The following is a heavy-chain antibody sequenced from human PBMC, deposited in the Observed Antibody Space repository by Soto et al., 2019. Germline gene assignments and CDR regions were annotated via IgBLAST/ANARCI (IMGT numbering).Heavy chain of an antibody. V-gene: IGHV1-2*04. J-gene: IGHJ4*02. CDR1: GYTFTGYY. CDR2: INPNSGGT. Sequence: QVQLLQSGAEVKKPGASVKVSCKTSGYTFTGYYMHWVRQAPGQGLEWMGWINPNSGGTNFAQKFQAWVITTGDTSIGKAYMELSRLTSDATAVYYCARNHQGLLHRLIPARSGGFDYWGQGTLVTVSS. D-gene: IGHD6-6*01. CDR3: ARNHQGLLHRLIPARSGGFDY.